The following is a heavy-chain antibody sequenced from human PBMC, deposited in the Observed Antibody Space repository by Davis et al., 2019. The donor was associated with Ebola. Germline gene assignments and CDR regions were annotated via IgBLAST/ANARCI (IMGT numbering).Heavy chain of an antibody. V-gene: IGHV4-39*07. CDR1: GGSISSSSYY. D-gene: IGHD3-3*01. Sequence: SETLSLTCTVSGGSISSSSYYWGWIRKPPGKGLEWIGSTFHSGSPYYNPSLKSRVTISVDTSKNQFSLKLSSVTAADTAVYYCAREVGVVVRFDPWGQGTLVTVSS. CDR2: TFHSGSP. CDR3: AREVGVVVRFDP. J-gene: IGHJ5*02.